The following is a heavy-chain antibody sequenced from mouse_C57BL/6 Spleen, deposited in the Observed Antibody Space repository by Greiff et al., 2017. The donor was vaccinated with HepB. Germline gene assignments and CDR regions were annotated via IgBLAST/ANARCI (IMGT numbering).Heavy chain of an antibody. CDR3: AREGGYYGSSGAMDY. J-gene: IGHJ4*01. CDR1: GFTFSDYY. D-gene: IGHD1-1*01. CDR2: INYDGSST. V-gene: IGHV5-16*01. Sequence: EVQLVESEGGLVQPGSSMKLSCTASGFTFSDYYMAWVRQVPEKGLEWVANINYDGSSTYYLDSLKSRFIISRDNAKNILYLQMSSLKSEDTATYYCAREGGYYGSSGAMDYWGQGTSVTVSS.